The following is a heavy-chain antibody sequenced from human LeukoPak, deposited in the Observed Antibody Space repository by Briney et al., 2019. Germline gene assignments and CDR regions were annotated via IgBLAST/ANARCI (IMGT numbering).Heavy chain of an antibody. V-gene: IGHV4-4*09. CDR2: IYTSGST. CDR3: ARHLADEIAAAENYYYYYMDV. D-gene: IGHD6-13*01. CDR1: GGSISSYY. Sequence: SETLSLTCTVSGGSISSYYWSWIWQPPGKGLEWIGYIYTSGSTNYNPSLKSRVTISVDTSKNQFSLKLSSVTAADTAVYYCARHLADEIAAAENYYYYYMDVWGKGTTVTVSS. J-gene: IGHJ6*03.